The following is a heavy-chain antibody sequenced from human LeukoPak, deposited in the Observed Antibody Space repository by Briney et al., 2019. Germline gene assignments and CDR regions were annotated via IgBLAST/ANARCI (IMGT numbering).Heavy chain of an antibody. CDR3: ARGEAGYCSSTSCYGFRWFDP. Sequence: SETLSLTCAVYGGSFSGYYWSWLRQPPGKGLEWIGEINHSGSTHYNPSLKSRVTISVDTSKNQFSLKLSSVTAADTAMYYCARGEAGYCSSTSCYGFRWFDPWGQGTLVTVSS. CDR1: GGSFSGYY. V-gene: IGHV4-34*01. D-gene: IGHD2-2*01. J-gene: IGHJ5*02. CDR2: INHSGST.